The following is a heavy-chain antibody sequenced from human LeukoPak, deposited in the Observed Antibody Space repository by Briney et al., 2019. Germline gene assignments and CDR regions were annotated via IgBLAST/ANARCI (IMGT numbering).Heavy chain of an antibody. V-gene: IGHV3-21*01. CDR2: ISSSSSYI. CDR3: ARDSYDSSGYLPMDY. D-gene: IGHD3-22*01. Sequence: GGSLRLSCAASGFTFSSYSMNWVRQAPGKGLEWVSSISSSSSYIYYADSVKGRFTISRDNAKNSLYLQMNSLRAEDTAVYYCARDSYDSSGYLPMDYWSQGTLVTVSS. J-gene: IGHJ4*02. CDR1: GFTFSSYS.